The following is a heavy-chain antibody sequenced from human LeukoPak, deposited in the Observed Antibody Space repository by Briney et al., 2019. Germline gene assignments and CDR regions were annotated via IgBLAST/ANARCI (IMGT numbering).Heavy chain of an antibody. CDR1: AFTFDDYG. D-gene: IGHD6-13*01. CDR3: ARGGRYSSSWIDNWFDP. CDR2: INWNGGST. Sequence: GGSLRLSCAASAFTFDDYGMSWVRQAPGKGLEWVSGINWNGGSTGYADSVKGRFTISRDNAKNSLYLQMNSLRAEDTALYYCARGGRYSSSWIDNWFDPWGQGTLVTVSS. V-gene: IGHV3-20*04. J-gene: IGHJ5*02.